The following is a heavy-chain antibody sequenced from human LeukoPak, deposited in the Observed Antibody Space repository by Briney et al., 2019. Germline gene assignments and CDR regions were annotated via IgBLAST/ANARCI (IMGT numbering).Heavy chain of an antibody. V-gene: IGHV4-30-4*01. CDR2: IYYSGST. CDR1: GGSISSVDYY. Sequence: SQTLSLPCTVSGGSISSVDYYWSWIRQPPGKGLEWIGYIYYSGSTYYNPSLKSRVTISVDTSKNQFSLKLSSVTAADTAVYYCARGRDGYNQYYFDYWGQGTLVTVSS. D-gene: IGHD5-24*01. J-gene: IGHJ4*02. CDR3: ARGRDGYNQYYFDY.